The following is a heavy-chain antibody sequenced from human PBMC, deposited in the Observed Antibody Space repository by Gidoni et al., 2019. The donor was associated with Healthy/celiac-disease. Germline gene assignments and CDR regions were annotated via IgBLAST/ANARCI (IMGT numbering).Heavy chain of an antibody. J-gene: IGHJ4*02. V-gene: IGHV1-46*01. D-gene: IGHD2-15*01. Sequence: QVQLVQSGAEVKKPGASVKVSCKASGYTFTSYYMHWVRQAPGQGLEWMGIINPSGGSTSYAQKFQGRVTMTRDTSTSTVYMELSSLRSEDTAVYYCARERPNVSGGSQFDYWGQGTLVTVSS. CDR2: INPSGGST. CDR1: GYTFTSYY. CDR3: ARERPNVSGGSQFDY.